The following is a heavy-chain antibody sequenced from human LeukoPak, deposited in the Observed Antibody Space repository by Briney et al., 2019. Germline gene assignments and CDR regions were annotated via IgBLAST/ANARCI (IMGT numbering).Heavy chain of an antibody. J-gene: IGHJ4*02. Sequence: SETLSLTCTVSRGSISNSSYYRGWIRQPPGKGLEWIGSIYYSGSTYYNPSLKSRVTISVDTSKNQFSLKLSSVTAADTAVYYCARPYGAAGLDWGQGTLVTVSS. CDR1: RGSISNSSYY. V-gene: IGHV4-39*01. CDR3: ARPYGAAGLD. D-gene: IGHD4-17*01. CDR2: IYYSGST.